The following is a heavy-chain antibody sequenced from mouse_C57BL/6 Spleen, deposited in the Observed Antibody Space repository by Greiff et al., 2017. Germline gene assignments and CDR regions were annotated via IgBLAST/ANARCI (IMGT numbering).Heavy chain of an antibody. J-gene: IGHJ3*01. CDR3: ARRRANWDGFAD. V-gene: IGHV1-42*01. CDR1: GYSFTGYY. Sequence: VQLQQSGPELVKPGASVKISCKASGYSFTGYYMNWVKQSPEKSLEWIGEINPSTGGTTYNQKFKAKATLTVDKSSSTAYMQLKSLTSEDSAVYYCARRRANWDGFADWGQGTLVTVAA. D-gene: IGHD4-1*02. CDR2: INPSTGGT.